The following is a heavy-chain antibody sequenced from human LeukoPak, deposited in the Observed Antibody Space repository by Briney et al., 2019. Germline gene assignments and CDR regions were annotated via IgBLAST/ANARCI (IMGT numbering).Heavy chain of an antibody. V-gene: IGHV4-59*08. J-gene: IGHJ4*02. Sequence: SETLSLTCTVSGVSISSYYWSWIRQPPGKGLEWIGYIYYSGSTNYNPSLKSRVTISVDTSKNQFSLKLSSVTAADTAVYCCARQRFLEWYFDYWGQGTLVTVSS. CDR3: ARQRFLEWYFDY. D-gene: IGHD3-3*01. CDR1: GVSISSYY. CDR2: IYYSGST.